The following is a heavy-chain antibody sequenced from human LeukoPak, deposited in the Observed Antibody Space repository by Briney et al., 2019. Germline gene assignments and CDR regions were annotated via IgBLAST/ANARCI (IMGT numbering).Heavy chain of an antibody. CDR2: IWYDGSNK. V-gene: IGHV3-33*08. Sequence: GGSLRLSCAASGFTFSGYAMHWVRQAPGKGLEWVAVIWYDGSNKYYADSVKGRFTISRDNSKNRLYLQMNSLRAEDTALYYCARDKGATTERYFDYWGQGTLVTVSS. CDR3: ARDKGATTERYFDY. CDR1: GFTFSGYA. J-gene: IGHJ4*02. D-gene: IGHD1-26*01.